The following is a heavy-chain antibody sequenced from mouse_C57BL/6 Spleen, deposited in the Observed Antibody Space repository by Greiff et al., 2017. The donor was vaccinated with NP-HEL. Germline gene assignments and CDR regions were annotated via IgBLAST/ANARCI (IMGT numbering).Heavy chain of an antibody. J-gene: IGHJ3*01. CDR2: ISYDGSN. D-gene: IGHD2-2*01. CDR1: GYSIPSGYY. CDR3: AREGYDAEAWFAY. V-gene: IGHV3-6*01. Sequence: EVQLQESGPGLVKPSQSLSLTCSVTGYSIPSGYYWNWIRQFPGNKLEWMGYISYDGSNNYNPSLKNRIAITRDTSKNQFFLKLNSVTTEDTATYYCAREGYDAEAWFAYWGQGTLVTVSA.